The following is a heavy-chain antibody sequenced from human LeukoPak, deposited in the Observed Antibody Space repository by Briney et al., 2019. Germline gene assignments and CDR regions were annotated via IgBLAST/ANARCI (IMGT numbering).Heavy chain of an antibody. D-gene: IGHD6-13*01. V-gene: IGHV3-23*01. J-gene: IGHJ4*02. CDR1: GFTFSSYA. Sequence: PGGSLRLSCAASGFTFSSYAMSWVRQAPGKGLEWVSAISGSGGSTYYADSVKGRFTISRGNSKNTLFLQMNRLRDEDTAVYYCAKDPVYSSSWPTFDYWGQGTLVTVSS. CDR2: ISGSGGST. CDR3: AKDPVYSSSWPTFDY.